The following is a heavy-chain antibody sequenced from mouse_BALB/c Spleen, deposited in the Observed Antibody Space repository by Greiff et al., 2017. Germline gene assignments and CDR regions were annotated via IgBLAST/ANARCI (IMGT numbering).Heavy chain of an antibody. CDR3: ASFPELGSFDY. Sequence: VQLKESGAELVKPGASVKLSCTASGFNIKDTYMHWVKQRPEQGLEWIGRIDPANGNTKYDPKFQGKATITADTSSNTAYLQLSSLTSEDTAVYYCASFPELGSFDYWGQGTTLTVSS. J-gene: IGHJ2*01. CDR2: IDPANGNT. V-gene: IGHV14-3*02. CDR1: GFNIKDTY. D-gene: IGHD4-1*01.